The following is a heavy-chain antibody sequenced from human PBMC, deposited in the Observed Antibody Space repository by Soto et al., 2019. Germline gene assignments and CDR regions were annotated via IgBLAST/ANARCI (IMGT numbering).Heavy chain of an antibody. V-gene: IGHV6-1*01. CDR2: TYYRSKWYN. D-gene: IGHD1-20*01. J-gene: IGHJ6*02. CDR1: GDSVSSNSAA. Sequence: SQTLSLTCAISGDSVSSNSAAWNWIRQSPSRGLEWLGRTYYRSKWYNDYAVSVKSRITINPDTSKNQFSLQLNSVTPEDTAVYYCARGRGSNWNDDNDYYGMDVWGQRTTVTVSS. CDR3: ARGRGSNWNDDNDYYGMDV.